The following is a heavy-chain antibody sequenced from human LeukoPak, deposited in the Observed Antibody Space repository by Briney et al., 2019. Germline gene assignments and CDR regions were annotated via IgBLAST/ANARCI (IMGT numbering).Heavy chain of an antibody. Sequence: SETLSLTCTVSGGFNSIYYWTWIRQPPGKGLEWIGYFHYPGSTKYNPSLKSRVTISADTSKNQFSLNLTSVTAADTAVYYCVRDNMAGLDVWGQGTMVTVSA. CDR1: GGFNSIYY. V-gene: IGHV4-59*01. CDR2: FHYPGST. CDR3: VRDNMAGLDV. D-gene: IGHD6-19*01. J-gene: IGHJ3*01.